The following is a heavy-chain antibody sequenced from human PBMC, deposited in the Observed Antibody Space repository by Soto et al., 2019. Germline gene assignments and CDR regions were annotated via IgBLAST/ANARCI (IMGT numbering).Heavy chain of an antibody. J-gene: IGHJ5*01. D-gene: IGHD5-18*01. Sequence: SETLSLTGTFSCDSVTSGNYYWSWIRQPPGKGLEWIGYIYYSGNTNYIPSLKSRVTMSLDRSGNEFSLSLRYVSVAETAAYYCARTPVDTSRIYWCDTWGKGIMVTVAS. V-gene: IGHV4-61*01. CDR3: ARTPVDTSRIYWCDT. CDR1: CDSVTSGNYY. CDR2: IYYSGNT.